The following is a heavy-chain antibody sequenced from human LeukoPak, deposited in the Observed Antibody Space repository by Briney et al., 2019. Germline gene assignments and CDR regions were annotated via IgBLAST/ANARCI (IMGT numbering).Heavy chain of an antibody. J-gene: IGHJ4*02. Sequence: GGSLRLSCAASGFTFSSYAMHWVRQAPGKGLEWVAVISYDGSNKYYADSVKGRFTISRDNSKKLYLQMNSLRAEDTAVYYCAKDKAVSYYLFDYWGQGTLVTVSS. CDR3: AKDKAVSYYLFDY. CDR2: ISYDGSNK. V-gene: IGHV3-30-3*01. D-gene: IGHD1-26*01. CDR1: GFTFSSYA.